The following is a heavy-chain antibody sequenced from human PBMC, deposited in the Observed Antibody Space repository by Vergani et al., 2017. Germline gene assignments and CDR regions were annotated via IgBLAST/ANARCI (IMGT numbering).Heavy chain of an antibody. J-gene: IGHJ6*03. Sequence: VQLVESGGGVVQPGRSLRLSCAASGFTFSSYAMSWVRQAPGKGLEWVSLISWDGGSTYYADSVKGRFTISRDNSKNSLYLQMNSLRADDTALYYCAKDTSSYYDVWSGKPRDYYMDVWGKGTTVTVSS. V-gene: IGHV3-43D*04. CDR3: AKDTSSYYDVWSGKPRDYYMDV. CDR2: ISWDGGST. D-gene: IGHD3-3*01. CDR1: GFTFSSYA.